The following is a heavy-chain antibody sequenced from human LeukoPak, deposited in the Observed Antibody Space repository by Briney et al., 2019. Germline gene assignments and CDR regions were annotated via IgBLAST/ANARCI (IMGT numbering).Heavy chain of an antibody. CDR1: GFTFSTNW. D-gene: IGHD2-15*01. J-gene: IGHJ3*02. CDR3: ASGGRVGDIFDI. V-gene: IGHV3-74*01. CDR2: INSDGRSI. Sequence: LGGSLRLSCAASGFTFSTNWMYWVRQAPGKGLVWVSRINSDGRSIGYADSVKGRFTISRDNPYNPLYLQMNSLRAEDTALYYCASGGRVGDIFDIWGQGTMVRVSS.